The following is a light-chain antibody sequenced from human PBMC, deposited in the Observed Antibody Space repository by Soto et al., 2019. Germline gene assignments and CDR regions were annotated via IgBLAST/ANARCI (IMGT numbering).Light chain of an antibody. CDR3: QHYDSYPYT. J-gene: IGKJ2*01. CDR1: QSISTW. CDR2: DAS. V-gene: IGKV1-5*01. Sequence: DIQMTQSPSTLSASVGDTVTITCRASQSISTWMAWYQQKPGKAPKLLMFDASTLSGGVPSMFSGSASGTAFTLTISSLQPDDFATYSCQHYDSYPYTFGQGTKVEI.